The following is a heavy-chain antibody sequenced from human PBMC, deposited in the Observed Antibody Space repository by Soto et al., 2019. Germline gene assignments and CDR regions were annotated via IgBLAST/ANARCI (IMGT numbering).Heavy chain of an antibody. CDR1: GYTFTSYD. Sequence: ASVKVSCKASGYTFTSYDINWVRQATGQGLEWMGWMNPNSGNTGYAQKFQGRVTMTRNTSISTAYMELSSLRSEDTAVYYCATAPGVATTIDYWGQGTLVTVSS. CDR2: MNPNSGNT. CDR3: ATAPGVATTIDY. D-gene: IGHD5-12*01. J-gene: IGHJ4*02. V-gene: IGHV1-8*01.